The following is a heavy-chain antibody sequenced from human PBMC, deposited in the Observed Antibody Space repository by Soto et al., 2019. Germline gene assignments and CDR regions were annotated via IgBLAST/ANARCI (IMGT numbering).Heavy chain of an antibody. D-gene: IGHD2-2*01. CDR1: GFTFSSYG. J-gene: IGHJ5*02. CDR3: AILIVVVPAAIPRDWFDP. CDR2: ISYDGSNK. V-gene: IGHV3-30*03. Sequence: QVQLVESGGGVVQPGRSLRLSCAASGFTFSSYGMHWVRQAPGKGLEWVAVISYDGSNKYYADSVKGRFTISRDNSKNTLYLQINSLRAEDTAMYYCAILIVVVPAAIPRDWFDPWGQGTLVTVSS.